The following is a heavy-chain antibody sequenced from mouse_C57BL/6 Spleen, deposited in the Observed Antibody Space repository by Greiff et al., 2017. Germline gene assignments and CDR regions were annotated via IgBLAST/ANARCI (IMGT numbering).Heavy chain of an antibody. CDR2: IYPGSGST. D-gene: IGHD2-2*01. J-gene: IGHJ4*01. Sequence: QVQLKQPGAELVKPGASVKMSCKASGYTFTSYWITWVKQRPGQGLEWIGDIYPGSGSTNYNEKFKSKATLTVDTSSSTAYMQLSSLTSEDSAVYYCAILWLRRGDYAMDYWGQGTSVTVSS. CDR1: GYTFTSYW. V-gene: IGHV1-55*01. CDR3: AILWLRRGDYAMDY.